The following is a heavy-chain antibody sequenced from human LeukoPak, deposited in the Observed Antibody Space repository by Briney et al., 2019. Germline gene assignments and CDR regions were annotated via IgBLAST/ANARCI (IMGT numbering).Heavy chain of an antibody. Sequence: GGSLRLSCAASGFTFSSYEMNWVRQAPGKGLEWVSYISSSGSTIYYADSVKGRFTISRDNAKNSLYLQMNSLRAEHTAVYYCARSEREVVAASDYWGQGTLVTVSS. J-gene: IGHJ4*02. V-gene: IGHV3-48*03. CDR2: ISSSGSTI. CDR3: ARSEREVVAASDY. CDR1: GFTFSSYE. D-gene: IGHD2-15*01.